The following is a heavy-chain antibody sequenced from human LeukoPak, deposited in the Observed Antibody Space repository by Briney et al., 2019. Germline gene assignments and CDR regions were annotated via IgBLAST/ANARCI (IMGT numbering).Heavy chain of an antibody. J-gene: IGHJ5*02. CDR3: ARETLVLVPTPLNWFDR. CDR2: IYTSGST. Sequence: SETLSLTCTVSGGSISSYYWSWIRQPAGKGLEWIGRIYTSGSTNYNPSLKSRVTMSVDTSKNQFSLKLSSVTAADTAVYYCARETLVLVPTPLNWFDRWGQGTLVTVSS. D-gene: IGHD3-10*01. CDR1: GGSISSYY. V-gene: IGHV4-4*07.